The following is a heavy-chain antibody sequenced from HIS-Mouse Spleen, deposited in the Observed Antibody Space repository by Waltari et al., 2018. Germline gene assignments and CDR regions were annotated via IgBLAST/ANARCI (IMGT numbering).Heavy chain of an antibody. J-gene: IGHJ5*02. V-gene: IGHV4-31*01. Sequence: QVQLQESGPGLVKPSQTLSLTCTVSGGSISSGGYYWSWIRQHPGKGLEWIGYIYYSGDTYYNPSLTSQVTISVETSKNQFSLKLSSVTAADTAVYYCARSPYYDFWSGYSDNWFDPWGQGTLVTVSS. CDR1: GGSISSGGYY. CDR3: ARSPYYDFWSGYSDNWFDP. CDR2: IYYSGDT. D-gene: IGHD3-3*01.